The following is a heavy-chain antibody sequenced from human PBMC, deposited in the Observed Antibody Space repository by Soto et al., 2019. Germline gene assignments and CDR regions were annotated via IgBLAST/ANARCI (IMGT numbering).Heavy chain of an antibody. Sequence: SETLSLTCTVSGDFVSSSRYYWGWIRQPPGKGLEWIGSIYYTGDTFFNPSLKSRVTFSVDPSKNQFSLKLTSLTAADTAVYCCARHKELLLASLSYGLDLWGQGTTVTVSS. CDR1: GDFVSSSRYY. V-gene: IGHV4-39*01. D-gene: IGHD3-22*01. CDR2: IYYTGDT. CDR3: ARHKELLLASLSYGLDL. J-gene: IGHJ6*02.